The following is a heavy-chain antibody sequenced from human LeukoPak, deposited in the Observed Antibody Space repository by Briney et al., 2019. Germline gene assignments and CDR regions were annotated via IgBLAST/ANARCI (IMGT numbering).Heavy chain of an antibody. CDR2: IHHSGST. CDR3: ARAGILSMGDYFDP. D-gene: IGHD2-15*01. CDR1: GGSISSGTFY. J-gene: IGHJ5*02. Sequence: PSETLSLTCTVSGGSISSGTFYWGWTRQPPGKGLEWIGTIHHSGSTYYNPSLQSRVTISVDTSKNQFSLKLSSVTAADTAVYYCARAGILSMGDYFDPWGQGTLVTVSS. V-gene: IGHV4-39*07.